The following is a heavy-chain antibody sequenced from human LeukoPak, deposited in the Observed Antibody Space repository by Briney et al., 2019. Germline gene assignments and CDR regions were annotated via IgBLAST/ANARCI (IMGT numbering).Heavy chain of an antibody. CDR3: ARGPKFDI. Sequence: SETLSLTCAVYGGSFSGYYWSWIRQPPGKGLEWIGYIFYSGSTKYNPSLKSRVTISVDTSKNQFSLKLSSVSAADTAMYYCARGPKFDIWGQGTMVTVSS. V-gene: IGHV4-59*01. CDR2: IFYSGST. CDR1: GGSFSGYY. J-gene: IGHJ3*02.